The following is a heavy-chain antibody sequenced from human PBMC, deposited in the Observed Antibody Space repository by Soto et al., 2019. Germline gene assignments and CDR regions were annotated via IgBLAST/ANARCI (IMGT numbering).Heavy chain of an antibody. D-gene: IGHD3-22*01. CDR3: ARDYYKYYDSSGYYRSPAY. J-gene: IGHJ4*02. Sequence: PGGSLKLSCAAPGFTFSSYAIHWVRQGPGKGVEWVALISYDGSDKDYADSVKGRFTISRDNSRNTLFLQMNSLRAEDTAVYYCARDYYKYYDSSGYYRSPAYWGQGTLVTVSS. CDR2: ISYDGSDK. V-gene: IGHV3-30-3*01. CDR1: GFTFSSYA.